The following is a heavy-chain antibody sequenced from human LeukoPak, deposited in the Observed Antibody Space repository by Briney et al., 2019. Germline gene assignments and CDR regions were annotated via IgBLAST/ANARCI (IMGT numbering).Heavy chain of an antibody. CDR2: ISSSSSYI. D-gene: IGHD2-2*01. CDR1: GFTFGSYS. V-gene: IGHV3-21*01. Sequence: GGSLRLSCAASGFTFGSYSMNWVREAPGKGLGWVSSISSSSSYIYYADSVKGRFTISRDNAKSSLYLQMNSLRAEDTAVYYCARDPRHCSSTSCYPDWGQGTLVTVSS. CDR3: ARDPRHCSSTSCYPD. J-gene: IGHJ4*02.